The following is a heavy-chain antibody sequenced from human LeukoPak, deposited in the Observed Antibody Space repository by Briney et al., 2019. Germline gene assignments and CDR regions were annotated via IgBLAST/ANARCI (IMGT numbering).Heavy chain of an antibody. CDR2: INWNSGSI. J-gene: IGHJ6*02. D-gene: IGHD1-14*01. V-gene: IGHV3-9*01. CDR3: AKDRPGSKRDYFYGMDV. Sequence: PGGSLRLSCAASGFTFDDYAMHWVRQAPGKGLEWVSGINWNSGSIGYGDSVKGRFTISRDNAKKSLYLQMNSLRAEDTALYYCAKDRPGSKRDYFYGMDVWGQGTTVTVSS. CDR1: GFTFDDYA.